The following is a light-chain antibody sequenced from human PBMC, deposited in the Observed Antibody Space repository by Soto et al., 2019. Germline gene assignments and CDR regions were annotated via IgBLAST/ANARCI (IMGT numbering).Light chain of an antibody. CDR1: SSNIGANYD. CDR2: GNN. CDR3: QSYDSTLSARYV. J-gene: IGLJ1*01. Sequence: QSVLTQPPSVSGAPGQRVTISCTGSSSNIGANYDVHWYQHRPGTAPKLLIFGNNNRPSGVSDRFSGSKSGTSASLAITGLQAEDEGDYYCQSYDSTLSARYVFGTGTKVTVL. V-gene: IGLV1-40*01.